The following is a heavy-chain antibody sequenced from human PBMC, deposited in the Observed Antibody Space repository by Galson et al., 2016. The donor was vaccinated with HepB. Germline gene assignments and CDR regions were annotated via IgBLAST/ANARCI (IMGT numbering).Heavy chain of an antibody. D-gene: IGHD3-22*01. CDR2: IRSKFFGATK. CDR3: ARNYYDSSVPTS. V-gene: IGHV3-49*03. J-gene: IGHJ5*02. Sequence: SLRLSCAASGFKFEDSPISWFRQTPGKGLEWVGFIRSKFFGATKQYAASAKGRFTISRDDDRAIVYLEMSSLQIDDAGMYFCARNYYDSSVPTSWGQGTPVAVSS. CDR1: GFKFEDSP.